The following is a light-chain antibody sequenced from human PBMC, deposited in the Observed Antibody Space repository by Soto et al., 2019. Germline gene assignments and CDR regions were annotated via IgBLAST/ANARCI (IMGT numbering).Light chain of an antibody. CDR1: SSNIGAGYD. CDR3: QSYDSSLRVSV. Sequence: QSVLTQPPSVSGAPGQRVTISCTGSSSNIGAGYDVHWYQQLPGTAPKLLIYGNSNRPSGVPDRFSGSKSGTSASLAITGLHAEHEADYYCQSYDSSLRVSVFGAGTKLTVL. J-gene: IGLJ2*01. CDR2: GNS. V-gene: IGLV1-40*01.